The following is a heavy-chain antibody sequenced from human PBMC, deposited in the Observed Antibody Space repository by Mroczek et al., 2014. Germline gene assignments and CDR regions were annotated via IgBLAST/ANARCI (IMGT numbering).Heavy chain of an antibody. Sequence: QVQLQESGAGLLKPSETLSLTCAVYGGSFSGYYWSWIRQPPGKGLEWIGEINHSGSTNYNPSLKSRVTISVDTSKNQFSLKLSSVTAADTAVYYCARNEAATRPHWYFDLWGRGTLVTVSS. CDR3: ARNEAATRPHWYFDL. J-gene: IGHJ2*01. CDR2: INHSGST. V-gene: IGHV4-34*01. CDR1: GGSFSGYY.